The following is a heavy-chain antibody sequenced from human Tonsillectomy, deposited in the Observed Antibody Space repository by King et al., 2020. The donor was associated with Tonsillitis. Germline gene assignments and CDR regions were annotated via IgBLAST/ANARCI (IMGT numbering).Heavy chain of an antibody. CDR2: INPNSGGT. D-gene: IGHD6-19*01. Sequence: QLVQSGAEVKKPGASVKVSCKASGYTFTGYYMHWVRQAPGQGLEWMGWINPNSGGTNYAQKFQGRVTMTRDTSISTAYMELNRLRSDDTAVYYCARGGSEQWLASTYYGMDVWGQGTTVTVSS. V-gene: IGHV1-2*02. J-gene: IGHJ6*02. CDR3: ARGGSEQWLASTYYGMDV. CDR1: GYTFTGYY.